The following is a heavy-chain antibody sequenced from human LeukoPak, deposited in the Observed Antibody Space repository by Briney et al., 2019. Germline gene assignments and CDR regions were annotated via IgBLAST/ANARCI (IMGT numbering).Heavy chain of an antibody. Sequence: PGGSLRLSCAASGFPFTSYAMTWVRQAPGKGLEWVSAISGSGVTTYFADSVKGRFTISRDNSKNTLYLQMNSLRAKDTAVYYCAKNVREADWYYYYMDVWGKGTTVTVSS. CDR3: AKNVREADWYYYYMDV. CDR1: GFPFTSYA. D-gene: IGHD3-9*01. CDR2: ISGSGVTT. J-gene: IGHJ6*03. V-gene: IGHV3-23*01.